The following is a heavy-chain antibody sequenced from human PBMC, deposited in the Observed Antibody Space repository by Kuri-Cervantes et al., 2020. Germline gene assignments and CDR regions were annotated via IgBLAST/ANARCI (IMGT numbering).Heavy chain of an antibody. D-gene: IGHD2-8*01. CDR3: ARDLYYFDY. CDR2: IYYSGST. Sequence: SETLSLTCTVSGGSINSYYWSWIRQPPGKGLEWIGYIYYSGSTNYNPSLKSRVTISVDTSKNQFSLKLSSVTAADTAVYYCARDLYYFDYWGQGTLVTVSS. J-gene: IGHJ4*02. V-gene: IGHV4-59*01. CDR1: GGSINSYY.